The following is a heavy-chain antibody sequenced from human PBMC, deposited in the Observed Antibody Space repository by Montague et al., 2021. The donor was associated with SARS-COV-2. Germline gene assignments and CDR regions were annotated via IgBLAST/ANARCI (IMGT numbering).Heavy chain of an antibody. CDR1: GGSISSYY. D-gene: IGHD1-7*01. Sequence: SETRSLTCTVSGGSISSYYWSWIRQPPGKGLEWIGYIYYSGSTNYNPSLQSRVTISVDTSKNQFSLKLSSVTAADTAVYYCARAAGYNWNYGYNWFDPWGQGTLVTVSS. V-gene: IGHV4-59*01. CDR2: IYYSGST. J-gene: IGHJ5*02. CDR3: ARAAGYNWNYGYNWFDP.